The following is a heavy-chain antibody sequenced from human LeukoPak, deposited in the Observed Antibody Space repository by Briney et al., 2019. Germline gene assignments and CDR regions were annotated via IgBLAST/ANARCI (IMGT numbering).Heavy chain of an antibody. CDR1: GGSFSGYY. J-gene: IGHJ4*02. CDR3: ARSVGATSVDY. CDR2: INHSGGT. Sequence: KPSETLSLTCAVYGGSFSGYYWSWIRQPPGKGLEWIGEINHSGGTNYNPSLKSRVTISVDTSKNHFSLRLSSVTAADSAVYYCARSVGATSVDYWGQGTLVTVSS. D-gene: IGHD1-26*01. V-gene: IGHV4-34*01.